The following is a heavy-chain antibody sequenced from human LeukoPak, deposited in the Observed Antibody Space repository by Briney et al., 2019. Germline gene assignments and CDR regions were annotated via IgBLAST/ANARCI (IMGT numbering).Heavy chain of an antibody. CDR2: ISGSGDST. V-gene: IGHV3-23*01. CDR1: GFTFSNYA. Sequence: GGSLRLSCAASGFTFSNYAMRWVRQAPGKGLEWISGISGSGDSTYYADSVKGRFTISRDNSKNTLYLQMNSLRAEDTAVYYCAREGDGYLFDYWGQGTLVTVSS. D-gene: IGHD5-24*01. CDR3: AREGDGYLFDY. J-gene: IGHJ4*02.